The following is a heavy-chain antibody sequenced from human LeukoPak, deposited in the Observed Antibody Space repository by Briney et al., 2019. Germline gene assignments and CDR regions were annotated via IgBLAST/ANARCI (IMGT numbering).Heavy chain of an antibody. D-gene: IGHD1-1*01. J-gene: IGHJ4*02. Sequence: SETLSLTCAVYGGSFSGYYWSWIRQPPGKGLEWIGEINHSGSTNYNPSLKSRVTISVDTSKNQFSLKLSSVTAADTAVYYCARAQLFDYWGQGTMVTVSS. CDR1: GGSFSGYY. V-gene: IGHV4-34*01. CDR2: INHSGST. CDR3: ARAQLFDY.